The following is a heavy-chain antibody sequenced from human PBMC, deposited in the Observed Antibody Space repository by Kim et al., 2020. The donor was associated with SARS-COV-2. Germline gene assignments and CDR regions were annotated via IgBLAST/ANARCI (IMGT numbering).Heavy chain of an antibody. J-gene: IGHJ5*02. CDR2: ISSGSTI. CDR1: GFTFSDYY. V-gene: IGHV3-11*01. Sequence: GGSLRLSCAASGFTFSDYYMSWIRQAPGKGLEWVSYISSGSTIYYADSVKGRFTISRDNAKNSLYLQMNSLRAEDTAVYYCARVGGNSNPWFDPWGQGTLVTVSS. CDR3: ARVGGNSNPWFDP. D-gene: IGHD1-26*01.